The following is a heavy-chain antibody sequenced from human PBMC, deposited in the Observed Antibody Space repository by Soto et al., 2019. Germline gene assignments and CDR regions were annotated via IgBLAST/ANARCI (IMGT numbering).Heavy chain of an antibody. CDR2: IWYDGSNK. Sequence: GGSLRLSCAASGFTFSSYGMHWVRQAPGKGLEWVAVIWYDGSNKYYADSVKGRFTISRDNSKNTLYLQMNSLRAEDTAVYYCAREPYGSGSYTCMDVWGQGTTVTVSS. CDR3: AREPYGSGSYTCMDV. CDR1: GFTFSSYG. V-gene: IGHV3-33*01. J-gene: IGHJ6*02. D-gene: IGHD3-10*01.